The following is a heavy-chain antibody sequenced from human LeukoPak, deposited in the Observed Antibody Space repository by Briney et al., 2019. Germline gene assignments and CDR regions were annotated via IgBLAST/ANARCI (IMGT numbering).Heavy chain of an antibody. V-gene: IGHV4-59*08. CDR3: ARHLRFRGQWLLYFDY. Sequence: ASETLSLTCTVSGGSISSYYWSWIRQPPGKGLEWIGYIYYSGSTNYNPSLKSRVTISVDTSKNQFSLKLSSVTAADTAVYYCARHLRFRGQWLLYFDYWGQGTLVTVSS. CDR2: IYYSGST. D-gene: IGHD6-19*01. J-gene: IGHJ4*02. CDR1: GGSISSYY.